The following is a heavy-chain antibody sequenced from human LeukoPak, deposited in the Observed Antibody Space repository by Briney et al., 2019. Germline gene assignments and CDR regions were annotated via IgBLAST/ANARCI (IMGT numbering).Heavy chain of an antibody. J-gene: IGHJ4*02. D-gene: IGHD2-2*02. CDR2: IWYDGSNK. CDR1: GFTFSSYG. V-gene: IGHV3-33*06. CDR3: AKDKFQVGACNTTSCYTSLPFFDY. Sequence: SGRSLRLSCAASGFTFSSYGMHWVRQAPGKGLEWVAVIWYDGSNKYYADSVKGRFTISRDNSKNTLYLQMNSLRAEDTAVYYCAKDKFQVGACNTTSCYTSLPFFDYWGQGTLVTISS.